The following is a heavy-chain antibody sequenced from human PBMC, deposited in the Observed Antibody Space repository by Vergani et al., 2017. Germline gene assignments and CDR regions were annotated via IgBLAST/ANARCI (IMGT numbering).Heavy chain of an antibody. V-gene: IGHV4-59*01. Sequence: QVQLQESGPGLVKPSETLSLTCTVSGGSISSYYWSWIRQPPGKGLEWIGYIYYSGSTNYNPSLKSRVTISLDTSKNPFSRKLSSVTAAGTAVYYCARGGHGGGWWSYYYNYYMDVWGKGTTVTVSS. J-gene: IGHJ6*03. D-gene: IGHD2-15*01. CDR2: IYYSGST. CDR1: GGSISSYY. CDR3: ARGGHGGGWWSYYYNYYMDV.